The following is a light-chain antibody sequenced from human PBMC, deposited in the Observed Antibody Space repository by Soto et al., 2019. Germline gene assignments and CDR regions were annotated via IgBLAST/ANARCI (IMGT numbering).Light chain of an antibody. CDR3: QSYDSSLSGWV. J-gene: IGLJ3*02. V-gene: IGLV1-40*01. Sequence: QSVLTQPPSVSGAPGQRVTISCTGRSSNIGAGYGVHWYQQLPGTAPKLLIYGNSNRPSGVPDRFSGSKSGTSASLAITGLQAEDEADYYCQSYDSSLSGWVFGGGTQLTVL. CDR2: GNS. CDR1: SSNIGAGYG.